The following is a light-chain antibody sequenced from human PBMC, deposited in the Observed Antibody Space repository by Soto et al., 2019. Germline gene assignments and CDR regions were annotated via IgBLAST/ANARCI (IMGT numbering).Light chain of an antibody. J-gene: IGKJ5*01. V-gene: IGKV3-15*01. CDR1: QSVSSK. Sequence: ETVMTQSPATLSVSPGERATLSGRASQSVSSKLAWYQQKPGQAPRLLIYGASTRTTGIPARFSGRGSGTEFTLTISSLQSEDSAVYYCQQYNNWPLLITFGQGTRLEIK. CDR2: GAS. CDR3: QQYNNWPLLIT.